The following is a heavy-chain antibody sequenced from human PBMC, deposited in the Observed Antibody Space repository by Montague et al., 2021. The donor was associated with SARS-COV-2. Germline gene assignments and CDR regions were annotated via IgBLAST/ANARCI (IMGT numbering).Heavy chain of an antibody. V-gene: IGHV3-23*01. J-gene: IGHJ4*02. CDR1: GFSFRSYA. Sequence: SLGLSCAASGFSFRSYAMNWVRQAPGKGLEWVSGISYTSGSTYYADSVKGRFTSRDNSKNTVYLQMNSLRAEDTAVYYCAKGVDASGSYRSTLGYWGQGTLVTVSS. CDR3: AKGVDASGSYRSTLGY. D-gene: IGHD3-10*01. CDR2: ISYTSGST.